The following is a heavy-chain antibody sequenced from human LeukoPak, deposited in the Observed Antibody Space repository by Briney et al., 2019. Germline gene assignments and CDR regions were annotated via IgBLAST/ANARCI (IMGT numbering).Heavy chain of an antibody. V-gene: IGHV3-9*01. J-gene: IGHJ6*02. CDR3: ANSIAAAGGYYYGMDV. D-gene: IGHD6-13*01. CDR2: ISWNSGSI. CDR1: GFTFDDYA. Sequence: GGSLRLSCAASGFTFDDYAMHWVRQAPGKGLEWVSGISWNSGSIDYADSVKGRFTISRDNAKNSLYLQMNSLRAEDTALYYCANSIAAAGGYYYGMDVWGQGTTVTVSS.